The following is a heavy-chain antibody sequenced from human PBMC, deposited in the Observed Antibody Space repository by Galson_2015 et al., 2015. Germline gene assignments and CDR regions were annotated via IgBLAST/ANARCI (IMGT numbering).Heavy chain of an antibody. J-gene: IGHJ4*02. V-gene: IGHV3-21*01. Sequence: SLRLSCAVSGFNFGVQSMNWVRQAPGKGLEWVSCISRSFSFIYYADSVKGRFTISRDNGKNLLYLQMNSLRVDDTAVYYCVRGHSSSWTFLDYWGQGTLVTVSS. CDR2: ISRSFSFI. D-gene: IGHD3-22*01. CDR3: VRGHSSSWTFLDY. CDR1: GFNFGVQS.